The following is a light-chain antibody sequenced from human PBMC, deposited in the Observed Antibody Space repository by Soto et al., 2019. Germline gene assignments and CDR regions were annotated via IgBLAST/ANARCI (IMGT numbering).Light chain of an antibody. CDR3: QQYDNWPRT. CDR2: HAS. J-gene: IGKJ1*01. Sequence: EIVMTQSPASLSVSPGETATLSCMASQRVGGNLAWYQQKPGQAPRLLIYHASTRATGIPARFSGSGSGTDFTLTISSLQSEDFAFFYCQQYDNWPRTFGQGTKVDIK. V-gene: IGKV3-15*01. CDR1: QRVGGN.